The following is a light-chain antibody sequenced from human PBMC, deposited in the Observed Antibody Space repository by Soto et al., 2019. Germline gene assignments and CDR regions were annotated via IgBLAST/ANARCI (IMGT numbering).Light chain of an antibody. J-gene: IGKJ2*01. CDR2: GAS. CDR1: QSVSSSY. CDR3: QQYGSSVYS. Sequence: EIGLTQSPGTLSLSPGERATLSCRAIQSVSSSYLAWYQQKPGQAPRLLIYGASSRATGTPDRFSGSGSGTDFTLTISRLEPEDVAVYYCQQYGSSVYSFGQGTKVEIK. V-gene: IGKV3-20*01.